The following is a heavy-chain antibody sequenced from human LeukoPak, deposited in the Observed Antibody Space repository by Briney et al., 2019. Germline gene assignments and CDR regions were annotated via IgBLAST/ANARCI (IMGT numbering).Heavy chain of an antibody. CDR3: ARDSWAVVIMGMGDSDY. Sequence: GRSLRLSCAASGFTFSSYAMHWVRQAPGKGLEWVAVISYDGSNKYYADSVKGRFTISRDNSKNTLYLQMNSLRAEDTAVYYCARDSWAVVIMGMGDSDYWGQGTLVTVSS. CDR2: ISYDGSNK. CDR1: GFTFSSYA. D-gene: IGHD3-3*01. J-gene: IGHJ4*02. V-gene: IGHV3-30-3*01.